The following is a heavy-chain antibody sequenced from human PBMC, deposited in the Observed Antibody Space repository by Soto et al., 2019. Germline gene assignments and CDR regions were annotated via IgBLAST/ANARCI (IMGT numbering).Heavy chain of an antibody. V-gene: IGHV3-53*01. Sequence: EVQLVESGGGLIQPGGSLRLSCAVSGFTVSNNYMSWVRQAPGKGLEGVSVIYSGGYTAYGDSVKGRFTISRDNSKNTLFLQINRLGAAGPAVFYWATQPGGGGYWGQGTLVTVSS. CDR3: ATQPGGGGY. CDR1: GFTVSNNY. J-gene: IGHJ4*02. CDR2: IYSGGYT. D-gene: IGHD3-10*01.